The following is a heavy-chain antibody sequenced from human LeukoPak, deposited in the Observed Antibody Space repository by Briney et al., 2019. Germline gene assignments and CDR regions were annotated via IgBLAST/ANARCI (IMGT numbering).Heavy chain of an antibody. Sequence: GSLRLSCAASGFTFSSYAMSWVRQAPGKGLEWVSAISGSGGSTYYADSVKGRFTISRDNSKNTLYLQMNSLRAEDTAVYYCAKDANYYDSSGDAFDIWGQGTMVTVSS. CDR1: GFTFSSYA. D-gene: IGHD3-22*01. V-gene: IGHV3-23*01. J-gene: IGHJ3*02. CDR3: AKDANYYDSSGDAFDI. CDR2: ISGSGGST.